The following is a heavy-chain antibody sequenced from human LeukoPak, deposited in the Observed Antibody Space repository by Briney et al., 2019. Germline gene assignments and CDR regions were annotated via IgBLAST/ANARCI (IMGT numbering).Heavy chain of an antibody. V-gene: IGHV4-4*02. CDR2: VYHSGST. CDR3: AKRGSSSSKYFDY. J-gene: IGHJ4*02. CDR1: GASIKSNNW. D-gene: IGHD6-6*01. Sequence: SGTLSLTCAVSGASIKSNNWWSWVRQPPGKGLEWIGEVYHSGSTHYNPSLESRVTVSVDKSKNRFSLDLSSVTAADTAVYYCAKRGSSSSKYFDYWGQGTLVTVSS.